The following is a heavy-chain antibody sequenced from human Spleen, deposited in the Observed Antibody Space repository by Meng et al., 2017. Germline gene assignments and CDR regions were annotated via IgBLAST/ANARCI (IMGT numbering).Heavy chain of an antibody. CDR1: GFTFSDYY. J-gene: IGHJ4*02. V-gene: IGHV3-11*01. D-gene: IGHD3-16*02. Sequence: GESLKISCAASGFTFSDYYMSWIRQAPGKGLEWVSYISGSGTTTNYADSVKGRFTISRDNAKNSLYLQMNSLRVEDTALYYCARGPNYVWGSYRSSNFDYWGQGTLVTVSS. CDR3: ARGPNYVWGSYRSSNFDY. CDR2: ISGSGTTT.